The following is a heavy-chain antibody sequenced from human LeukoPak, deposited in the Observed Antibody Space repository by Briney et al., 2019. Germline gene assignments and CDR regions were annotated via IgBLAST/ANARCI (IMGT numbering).Heavy chain of an antibody. D-gene: IGHD6-6*01. CDR2: MNPNSGNT. CDR1: GYTFTSYD. J-gene: IGHJ5*02. CDR3: ARRKPSYPRRDNWFDP. Sequence: ASVKVSCKASGYTFTSYDINWVRQATGQGLEWMGWMNPNSGNTGYAQKFQGRVTMTRNTSISTAYMELSSLRSEDTAVYYCARRKPSYPRRDNWFDPWGQGTLVTVSS. V-gene: IGHV1-8*01.